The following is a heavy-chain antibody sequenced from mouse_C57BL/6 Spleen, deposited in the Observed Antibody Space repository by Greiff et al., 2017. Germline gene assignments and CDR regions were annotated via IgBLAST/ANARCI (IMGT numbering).Heavy chain of an antibody. D-gene: IGHD1-1*01. V-gene: IGHV14-3*01. CDR1: GFNIKNTY. CDR2: IDPANGTT. CDR3: ASPPSFYYGSSYAMDY. Sequence: VQLQQSVAELVRPGASVKLSCTASGFNIKNTYMHWVQQRPEQGLEWIGRIDPANGTTKYAPTFQGTATRTAETASNTAYLPLSSLTSEYTAIYYCASPPSFYYGSSYAMDYWGQGTSVTVSS. J-gene: IGHJ4*01.